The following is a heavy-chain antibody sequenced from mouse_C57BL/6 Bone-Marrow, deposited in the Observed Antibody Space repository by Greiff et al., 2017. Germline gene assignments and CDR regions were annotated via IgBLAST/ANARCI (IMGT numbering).Heavy chain of an antibody. Sequence: QVQLQQSGAELARPGASVKMSCKASGYTFTSYTMHWVQQRPGQGLEWIGYINPSSGYTTNNQKFKDKATLTADKSSSPAYLQLGSLTSEDSAVYYCAKNYCGSRFAYWGQGTLVTVSA. CDR2: INPSSGYT. D-gene: IGHD1-1*01. V-gene: IGHV1-4*01. CDR3: AKNYCGSRFAY. CDR1: GYTFTSYT. J-gene: IGHJ3*01.